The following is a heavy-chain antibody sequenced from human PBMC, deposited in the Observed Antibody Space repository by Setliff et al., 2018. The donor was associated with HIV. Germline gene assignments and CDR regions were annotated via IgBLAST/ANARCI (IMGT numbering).Heavy chain of an antibody. D-gene: IGHD3-10*01. Sequence: SVKVSCKASGGTFRSPAITWVRQAPGQGLEWMGGLIPNFGTALNAPKFQGRVTITANESTSTAYMELSSLRSEDTAVYYCALRGGHYYYYYMDVWGKGTTVTVSS. J-gene: IGHJ6*03. CDR3: ALRGGHYYYYYMDV. CDR2: LIPNFGTA. V-gene: IGHV1-69*13. CDR1: GGTFRSPA.